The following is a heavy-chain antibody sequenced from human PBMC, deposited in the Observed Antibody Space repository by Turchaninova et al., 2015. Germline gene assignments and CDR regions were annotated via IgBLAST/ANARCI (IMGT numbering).Heavy chain of an antibody. D-gene: IGHD3-10*01. J-gene: IGHJ2*01. V-gene: IGHV3-9*01. CDR1: GFTFDDFA. CDR2: ISWNSNNI. Sequence: GESGGDLVQPGRSLRLSCAASGFTFDDFAIHWVRQAPGKGLEWVSGISWNSNNIVNAESVRGRFNISRDNAKNTLYLQMSSLRTEDTALNYCARKSIPRGSGTSIYWNFDLWGRGTLVTVSS. CDR3: ARKSIPRGSGTSIYWNFDL.